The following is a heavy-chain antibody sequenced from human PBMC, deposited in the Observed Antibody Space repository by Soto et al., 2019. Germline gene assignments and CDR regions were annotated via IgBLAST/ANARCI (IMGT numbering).Heavy chain of an antibody. Sequence: QVQLVQSGAEVQKPGTSVKVSCKASGYTFSDYYLHWVRQAPGQGLEWMGWISPKSGGTHFAPKFEGRVTLTTDTSISTAFMELSSLSSDDTAVYYCARWPRTQLWFPSVYWGQGTLVTVSS. CDR1: GYTFSDYY. CDR3: ARWPRTQLWFPSVY. J-gene: IGHJ4*02. V-gene: IGHV1-2*02. CDR2: ISPKSGGT. D-gene: IGHD5-18*01.